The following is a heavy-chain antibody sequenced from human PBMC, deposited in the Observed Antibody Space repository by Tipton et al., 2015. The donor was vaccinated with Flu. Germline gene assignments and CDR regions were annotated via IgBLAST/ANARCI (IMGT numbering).Heavy chain of an antibody. CDR2: IYYSGST. CDR3: ARGDFWSGYYVDY. CDR1: GGSVSSGSYY. Sequence: TLSLTCTVSGGSVSSGSYYWSWIRQPPGKGLEWIGYIYYSGSTNYNPSLKSRVTISVDTSKNQFSLKLSSVTAADTAVYYCARGDFWSGYYVDYWGQGTLVTVPS. D-gene: IGHD3-3*01. J-gene: IGHJ4*02. V-gene: IGHV4-61*01.